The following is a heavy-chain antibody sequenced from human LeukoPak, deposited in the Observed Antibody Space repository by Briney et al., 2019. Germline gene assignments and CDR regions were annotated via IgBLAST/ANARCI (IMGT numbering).Heavy chain of an antibody. CDR1: GGSFSGYY. V-gene: IGHV4-34*01. CDR2: INHSGST. Sequence: PSETLSLTCAVYGGSFSGYYWSWIRQPPGKGLEWIGEINHSGSTNYNPSLKSRVTISVDTSKNQFSLKLSSVTAADTAVYYCARGWAGIGWHYYYYMDVWGEGTTVTVFS. J-gene: IGHJ6*03. CDR3: ARGWAGIGWHYYYYMDV. D-gene: IGHD6-25*01.